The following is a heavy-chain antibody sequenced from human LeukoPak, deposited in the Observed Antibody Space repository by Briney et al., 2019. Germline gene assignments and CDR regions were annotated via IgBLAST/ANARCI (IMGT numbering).Heavy chain of an antibody. V-gene: IGHV1-69*05. Sequence: GASVKVSCKASGYTFTSYYMHWVRQAPGQGLEWMGGIIPVFGTANYAQKFQGRVTITTDESTSTAYMELSSLRSEDTAVYYCAREPRTTRIMDVWGKGTTVTVSS. D-gene: IGHD1-7*01. J-gene: IGHJ6*03. CDR1: GYTFTSYY. CDR3: AREPRTTRIMDV. CDR2: IIPVFGTA.